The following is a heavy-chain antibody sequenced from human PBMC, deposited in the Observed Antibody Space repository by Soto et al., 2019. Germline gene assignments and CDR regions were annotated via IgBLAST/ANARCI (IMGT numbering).Heavy chain of an antibody. CDR3: ARVGGHTYYRFYFDN. J-gene: IGHJ4*01. D-gene: IGHD1-26*01. CDR2: IYHSGST. Sequence: SESLALTCAVCGYCINSCDYGGWIRQPPGQGLEWIGSIYHSGSTYYNPSLKSRVTISVHTSKNQFSLKLSSVTAADTAVYYCARVGGHTYYRFYFDNWAQGPLVTVSS. V-gene: IGHV4-38-2*01. CDR1: GYCINSCDY.